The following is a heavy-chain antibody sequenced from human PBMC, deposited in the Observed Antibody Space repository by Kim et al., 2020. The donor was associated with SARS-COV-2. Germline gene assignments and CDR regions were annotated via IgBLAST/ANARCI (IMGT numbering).Heavy chain of an antibody. CDR1: GFSLSDYW. J-gene: IGHJ5*02. D-gene: IGHD1-1*01. V-gene: IGHV3-74*01. CDR3: ARVATWFDP. Sequence: GGSLRLSCAASGFSLSDYWMHWVRQVPGEGLVWVSRINGDGTHTNYADFVKGRFTISRDSAKSTLYLQMNSLRVEDTAIYYCARVATWFDPWGQGTLVTV. CDR2: INGDGTHT.